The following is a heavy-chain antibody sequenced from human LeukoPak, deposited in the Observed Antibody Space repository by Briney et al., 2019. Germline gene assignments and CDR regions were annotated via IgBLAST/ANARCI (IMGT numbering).Heavy chain of an antibody. CDR2: IYYSGST. Sequence: PSETLSLTCTVSGGSISSSSYYWGWIRQPPGKGLEWIGSIYYSGSTYYNPSLKSRVTISVDTSKNQFSLKLSSVTAADTAVYYCARRLTTGKFEYYFDYWGQGTLVTVSS. V-gene: IGHV4-39*01. D-gene: IGHD4-11*01. CDR1: GGSISSSSYY. J-gene: IGHJ4*02. CDR3: ARRLTTGKFEYYFDY.